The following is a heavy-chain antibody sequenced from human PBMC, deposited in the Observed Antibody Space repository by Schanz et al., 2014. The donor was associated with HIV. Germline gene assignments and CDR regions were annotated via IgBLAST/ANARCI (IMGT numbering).Heavy chain of an antibody. J-gene: IGHJ4*02. V-gene: IGHV3-30*03. CDR2: ISYDGSNK. CDR1: GFTFSSYG. D-gene: IGHD2-15*01. Sequence: VQLVESGGGLVQPGRSLRLSCAASGFTFSSYGMHWVRQAPGKGLEWVAVISYDGSNKYYADSVKGRFTISRDNSKNTLSLQMNSLRTEDTAIYYCASRYCSGGKCYSLDYWGQGTLVTVSS. CDR3: ASRYCSGGKCYSLDY.